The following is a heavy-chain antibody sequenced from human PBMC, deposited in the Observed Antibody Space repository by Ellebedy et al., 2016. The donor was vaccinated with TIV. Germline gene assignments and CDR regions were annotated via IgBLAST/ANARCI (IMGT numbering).Heavy chain of an antibody. CDR1: GFTFSSYW. D-gene: IGHD5-12*01. V-gene: IGHV3-74*01. CDR2: INNAGSST. Sequence: GGSLRLXXAASGFTFSSYWMQWVRQAPGKALVWVSRINNAGSSTTYADSVKGRFTISRDNAENTLHLQLDSLRDEDTAVYYCGRGYSFGAGSAGYWGQGTQVTVSS. J-gene: IGHJ4*02. CDR3: GRGYSFGAGSAGY.